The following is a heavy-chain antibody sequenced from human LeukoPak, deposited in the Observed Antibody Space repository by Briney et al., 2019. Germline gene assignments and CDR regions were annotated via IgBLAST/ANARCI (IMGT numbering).Heavy chain of an antibody. V-gene: IGHV4-30-2*01. CDR2: INHSGST. CDR1: GGSISSGGYY. J-gene: IGHJ4*02. CDR3: ARGLNYDFWSGYQEAFDY. D-gene: IGHD3-3*01. Sequence: SQTLSLTCTVSGGSISSGGYYWSWIRQPPGKGLEWIGEINHSGSTNYNPSLKSRVTISVDTSKNQFSLKLSSVTAADTAVYYCARGLNYDFWSGYQEAFDYWGQGTLVTVSS.